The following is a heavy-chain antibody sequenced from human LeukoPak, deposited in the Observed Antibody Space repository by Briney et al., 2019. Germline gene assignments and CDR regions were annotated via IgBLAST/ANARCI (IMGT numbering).Heavy chain of an antibody. Sequence: GGSLRLSCAASGFTFSSYWMSWVRQAPGKGLEWVANTKQDESEKYYVDSVKGRFTISRDNAKNSLYLQMNSLRVEDTGIYYCALSSTARGGDDYWGQGTLVTVSS. CDR3: ALSSTARGGDDY. D-gene: IGHD3-16*01. CDR1: GFTFSSYW. J-gene: IGHJ4*02. CDR2: TKQDESEK. V-gene: IGHV3-7*03.